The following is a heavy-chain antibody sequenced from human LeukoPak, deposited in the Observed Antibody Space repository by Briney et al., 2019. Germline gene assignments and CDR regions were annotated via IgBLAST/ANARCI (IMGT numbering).Heavy chain of an antibody. Sequence: ASVKVSCKASGYTFTSYGISWVRQAPGQGLEWMGLINPSGSSTSYAQKFQGRLSLTRDMSTSTDYMELSSLRSEDTAVYYCARDNSVGDTAWWFDPWGQGTLVTVSS. CDR3: ARDNSVGDTAWWFDP. D-gene: IGHD1-26*01. CDR1: GYTFTSYG. V-gene: IGHV1-46*01. J-gene: IGHJ5*02. CDR2: INPSGSST.